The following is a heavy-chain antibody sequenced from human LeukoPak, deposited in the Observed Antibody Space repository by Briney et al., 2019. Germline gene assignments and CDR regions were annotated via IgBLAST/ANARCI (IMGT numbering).Heavy chain of an antibody. CDR2: ISGNGDTI. Sequence: GGSLRLSCAASGFAFSTYAMQWVRQAPEKGLEYVSGISGNGDTIYYADSVKGRFTMSRDNSRNTLYLQMGSLRPEDTAVYYCARDGKATNDYWGQGTLVTVSS. V-gene: IGHV3-64*02. CDR1: GFAFSTYA. D-gene: IGHD5-24*01. J-gene: IGHJ4*02. CDR3: ARDGKATNDY.